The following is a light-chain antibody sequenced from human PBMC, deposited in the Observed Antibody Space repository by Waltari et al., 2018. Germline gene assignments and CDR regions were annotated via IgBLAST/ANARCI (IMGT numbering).Light chain of an antibody. CDR3: SSYAGRDNLL. CDR1: STDLTTSNS. J-gene: IGLJ2*01. Sequence: QSALTQLPSASGSPGQSATLSCRATSTDLTTSNSLSWYQHHPGRAPKLLIYEVIKRPSGVPDRFSGSKSGNTASLTVSGLQTEDEAVYYCSSYAGRDNLLFGGGTKLTVL. V-gene: IGLV2-8*01. CDR2: EVI.